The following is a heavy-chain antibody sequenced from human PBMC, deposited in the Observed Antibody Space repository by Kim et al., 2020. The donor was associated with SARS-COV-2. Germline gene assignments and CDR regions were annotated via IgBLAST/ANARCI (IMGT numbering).Heavy chain of an antibody. V-gene: IGHV3-7*03. CDR2: IKQDGSEK. CDR1: GFTFSSYW. D-gene: IGHD4-17*01. J-gene: IGHJ2*01. Sequence: GGSLRLSCAASGFTFSSYWMSWVRQAPGKGLEWVANIKQDGSEKYYVDSVKGRFTISRDNAKNSLYLQMNSLRAEDTAVYYCARVGDSKYWYFDLWGRGTLVTVSS. CDR3: ARVGDSKYWYFDL.